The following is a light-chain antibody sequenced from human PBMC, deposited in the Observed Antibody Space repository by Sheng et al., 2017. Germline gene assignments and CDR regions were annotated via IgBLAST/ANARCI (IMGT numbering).Light chain of an antibody. V-gene: IGKV1-39*01. CDR3: QLSSSPFT. CDR1: QSITTY. Sequence: DIQMTQSPSSLSASVGDRVTITCRASQSITTYLNWYHQKPGKAPKLLIYAASSLQSGVTSRFSGSGSGTDFTLTISSLQPEDFATYYCQLSSSPFTFGGGTKVEIK. CDR2: AAS. J-gene: IGKJ4*01.